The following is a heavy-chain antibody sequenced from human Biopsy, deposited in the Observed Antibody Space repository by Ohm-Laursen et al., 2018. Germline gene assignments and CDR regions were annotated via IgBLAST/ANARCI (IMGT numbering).Heavy chain of an antibody. Sequence: SLRLSCSASGFPFSDYYMRWIRQAPGKALEWVSYISSGGTTIYYADSVKGRFTISRDNAKNSLYLQMNSLRADDTAVYYCARDTRWSPYHMDVWGQGTTVTVSS. J-gene: IGHJ6*02. D-gene: IGHD4-23*01. CDR3: ARDTRWSPYHMDV. CDR2: ISSGGTTI. V-gene: IGHV3-11*01. CDR1: GFPFSDYY.